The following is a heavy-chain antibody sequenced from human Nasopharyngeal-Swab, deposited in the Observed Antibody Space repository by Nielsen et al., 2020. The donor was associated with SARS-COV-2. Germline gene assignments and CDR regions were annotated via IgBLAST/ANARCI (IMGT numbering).Heavy chain of an antibody. CDR3: AKDRYCSGGACYFNGFDS. V-gene: IGHV3-23*01. CDR1: GFTFSTYA. Sequence: GGSLRLSCSASGFTFSTYAMSWVRQAPGKGLEWVSSVSGTGHTTKYTDSVKGLFTIPRDNSEKKVYLEMHSLRAEDTAVYYCAKDRYCSGGACYFNGFDSWGQGTLVTVSS. J-gene: IGHJ4*02. D-gene: IGHD2-15*01. CDR2: VSGTGHTT.